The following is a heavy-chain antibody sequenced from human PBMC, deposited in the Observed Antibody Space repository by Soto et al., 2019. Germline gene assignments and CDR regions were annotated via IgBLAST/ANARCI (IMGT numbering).Heavy chain of an antibody. Sequence: SETLSLTCTFSCGSIISGEYYWSWIRQPPGKGLEWIGYIYYSGSTYYNPSLKSRVTISVDTSKNQFSLKLSSVTAADTAVYYCACPQDDGGFDYWGQGTLVTVSS. V-gene: IGHV4-30-4*01. J-gene: IGHJ4*02. CDR1: CGSIISGEYY. CDR3: ACPQDDGGFDY. D-gene: IGHD3-16*01. CDR2: IYYSGST.